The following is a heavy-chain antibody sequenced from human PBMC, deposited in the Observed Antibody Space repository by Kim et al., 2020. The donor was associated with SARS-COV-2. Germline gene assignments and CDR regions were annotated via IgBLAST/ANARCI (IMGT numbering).Heavy chain of an antibody. CDR1: GFTFSDYY. CDR3: AREGEAYCGGDCSLNWFDP. Sequence: GGSLRLSCVASGFTFSDYYMSWIRQAPGKGLEWVSYISSSGSTIYYADSVKGRFTISRDNAKNSLYLQMNSLRAEDTAVYYCAREGEAYCGGDCSLNWFDPWGQGTLGTVSS. CDR2: ISSSGSTI. V-gene: IGHV3-11*01. D-gene: IGHD2-21*02. J-gene: IGHJ5*02.